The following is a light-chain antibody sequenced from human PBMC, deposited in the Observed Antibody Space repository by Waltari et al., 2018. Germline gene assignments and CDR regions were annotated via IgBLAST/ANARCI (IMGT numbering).Light chain of an antibody. CDR3: QAYDSGLGGVL. CDR1: SSNIGAGYR. Sequence: QSVLTQPPSVSGAPGQRVTVSCTGSSSNIGAGYRVHWYQQVQGSAPKLRIYGDTSRPSGVPDRFSASKSGTSASLAIAGLLAEDEAEYYCQAYDSGLGGVLFGGGTKLTVL. CDR2: GDT. J-gene: IGLJ2*01. V-gene: IGLV1-40*01.